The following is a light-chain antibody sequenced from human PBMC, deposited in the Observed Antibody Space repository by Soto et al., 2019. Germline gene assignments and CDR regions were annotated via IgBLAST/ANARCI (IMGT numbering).Light chain of an antibody. Sequence: EVVLTQSPGTLSLSPGERATLSCRASQNIRGNALAWYQQKPGQAPRHLIYRGSSRATGIPDRFSGRGSGTDFTLTISRLEPEDFAVYYCQDDGTSAPRTFGQGTKVEIK. CDR2: RGS. J-gene: IGKJ1*01. V-gene: IGKV3-20*01. CDR3: QDDGTSAPRT. CDR1: QNIRGNA.